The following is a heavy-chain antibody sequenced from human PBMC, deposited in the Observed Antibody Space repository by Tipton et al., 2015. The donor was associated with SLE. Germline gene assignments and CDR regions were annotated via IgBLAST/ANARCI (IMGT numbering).Heavy chain of an antibody. J-gene: IGHJ4*02. D-gene: IGHD2-2*01. CDR2: INSDGSNT. Sequence: SLRLSCAVSGFTFSSYWVHWVRQAPGKGLVWVSRINSDGSNTNYADSVKGRFTISRDNARDTLYLQMNSLSAEDTAVYYCARERIVVVPARLEGYFDYWGQGTLVTVSS. CDR3: ARERIVVVPARLEGYFDY. V-gene: IGHV3-74*01. CDR1: GFTFSSYW.